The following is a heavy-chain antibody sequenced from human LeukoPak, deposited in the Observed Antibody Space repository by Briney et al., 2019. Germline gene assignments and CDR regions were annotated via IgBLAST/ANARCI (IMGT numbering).Heavy chain of an antibody. Sequence: ASVKVSCKASGYTFTSYYMHWVRQAPGQGLEWMGIINPSGGSTSYAQKFQGRVTMTRDMSTSTVYMELSSLRSEDTAVYYCARDLSIAVAGILDDYWGQGTLVTVSS. V-gene: IGHV1-46*01. CDR1: GYTFTSYY. D-gene: IGHD6-19*01. CDR2: INPSGGST. CDR3: ARDLSIAVAGILDDY. J-gene: IGHJ4*02.